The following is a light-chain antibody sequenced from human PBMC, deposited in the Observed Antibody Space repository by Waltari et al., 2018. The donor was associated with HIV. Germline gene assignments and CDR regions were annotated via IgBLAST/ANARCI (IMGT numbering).Light chain of an antibody. Sequence: DVEMTQYSDSLCVSLGERATIHCKSSHTILDNTNRQNDFSLYQQRPGQLPSLLMYWASSRESGVPDRFSGSGSGTDFTLTISSLQAEDVAIYYCQQYRRLPRTFGPGTKV. CDR1: HTILDNTNRQND. CDR3: QQYRRLPRT. J-gene: IGKJ3*01. V-gene: IGKV4-1*01. CDR2: WAS.